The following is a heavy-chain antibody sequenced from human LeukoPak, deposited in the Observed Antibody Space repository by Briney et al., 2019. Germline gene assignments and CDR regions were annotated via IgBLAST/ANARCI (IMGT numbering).Heavy chain of an antibody. CDR3: ATGLHYYDSSGYSDY. CDR1: GYTLTELS. J-gene: IGHJ4*02. V-gene: IGHV1-24*01. Sequence: ASVKVSCKVSGYTLTELSMHWVRQAPGKGLEWMGGFDPEDGETIYAQKFQGRVTMTEDTSTDTAYMELSSLRSEDTAAYYCATGLHYYDSSGYSDYWGQGTLVTVSS. CDR2: FDPEDGET. D-gene: IGHD3-22*01.